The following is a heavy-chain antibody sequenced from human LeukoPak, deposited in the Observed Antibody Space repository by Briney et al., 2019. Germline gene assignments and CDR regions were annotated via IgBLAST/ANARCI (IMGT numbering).Heavy chain of an antibody. CDR3: TMIVALADY. J-gene: IGHJ4*02. V-gene: IGHV3-21*01. D-gene: IGHD3-22*01. CDR1: GXXXXSYX. CDR2: ISSSSYI. Sequence: GGSLRLSCAASGXXXXSYXXNWXRQAPXXXLEWVSSISSSSYIYYADSVKGRFTISRDNAKNSLYLQMNSLRAEDTAVYYCTMIVALADYWGQGTLVTVSS.